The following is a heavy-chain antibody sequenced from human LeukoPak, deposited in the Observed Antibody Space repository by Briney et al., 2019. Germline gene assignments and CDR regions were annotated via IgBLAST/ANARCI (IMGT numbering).Heavy chain of an antibody. CDR2: IYTSGST. CDR1: GGSISSGSYY. J-gene: IGHJ3*02. D-gene: IGHD3-3*01. Sequence: SETLSLTCTVSGGSISSGSYYWSWIRQPAGKGLEWIGRIYTSGSTNYNPSLKSRVTISVDTSKNQFPLKLSSVTAADTAVYYCAGLPHYDFWSGYYSRMGGIDAFDIWGQGTMVTVSS. CDR3: AGLPHYDFWSGYYSRMGGIDAFDI. V-gene: IGHV4-61*02.